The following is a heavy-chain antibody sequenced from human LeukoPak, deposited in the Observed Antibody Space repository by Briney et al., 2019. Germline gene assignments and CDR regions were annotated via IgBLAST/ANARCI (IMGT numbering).Heavy chain of an antibody. Sequence: QPGGSLRLSCVASGFTFSNYWMHWVRQAPGKGLEWVSYISSSGTTIKYADSVKGRFTISRDNAKNSLYLQMNSLRAEDTAVYFCASAPAMAGTRWNYWGQGTLVTVSS. CDR3: ASAPAMAGTRWNY. CDR1: GFTFSNYW. CDR2: ISSSGTTI. D-gene: IGHD6-19*01. J-gene: IGHJ4*02. V-gene: IGHV3-48*04.